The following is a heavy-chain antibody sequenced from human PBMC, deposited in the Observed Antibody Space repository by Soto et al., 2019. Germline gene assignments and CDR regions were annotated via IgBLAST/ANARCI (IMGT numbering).Heavy chain of an antibody. Sequence: TSETLSLTCTVSGGSISSSSYYWGWIRQPPGKGLEWIGSIYYSGSTYYNPSLKSRVTISVDTSKNQFSLKLSSVTAADTAVYYCARSRGDGSGSYYNHYFDYWG. CDR1: GGSISSSSYY. D-gene: IGHD3-10*01. CDR2: IYYSGST. CDR3: ARSRGDGSGSYYNHYFDY. V-gene: IGHV4-39*01. J-gene: IGHJ4*01.